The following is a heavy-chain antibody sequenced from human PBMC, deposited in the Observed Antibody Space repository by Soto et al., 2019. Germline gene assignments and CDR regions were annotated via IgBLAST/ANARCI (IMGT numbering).Heavy chain of an antibody. Sequence: KVAYKGSGGTFDSYAISWVRQAPGQGLDWMGGIIPIFGTANYAQKFQGRVTITADESTSTAYMELSSLRYEDTAVYYCAREEGGSYRLSDHSCGMDXSCQGTFVTVS. J-gene: IGHJ6*02. D-gene: IGHD2-15*01. CDR1: GGTFDSYA. V-gene: IGHV1-69*01. CDR3: AREEGGSYRLSDHSCGMDX. CDR2: IIPIFGTA.